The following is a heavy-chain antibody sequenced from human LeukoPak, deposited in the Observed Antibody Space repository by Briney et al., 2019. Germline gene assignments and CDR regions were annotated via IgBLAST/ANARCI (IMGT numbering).Heavy chain of an antibody. CDR1: GVPFSNYY. J-gene: IGHJ4*02. Sequence: TSETLSLTCAVSGVPFSNYYWSWVRQSPRQGLEWIGEINHSGYTNYNPSLKSRVTISIDTSKNQFSLKLSSVTAADTAQYYCARLSAGSWGGGDYWGQGILVTVST. CDR2: INHSGYT. D-gene: IGHD6-13*01. V-gene: IGHV4-34*01. CDR3: ARLSAGSWGGGDY.